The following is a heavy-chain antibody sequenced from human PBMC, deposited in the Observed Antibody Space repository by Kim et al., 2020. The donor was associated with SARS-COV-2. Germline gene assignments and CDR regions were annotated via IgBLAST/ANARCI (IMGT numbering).Heavy chain of an antibody. CDR1: GYTFTSYG. CDR2: ISAYNGNT. CDR3: ARDLELNGDYDYYYYGMDV. J-gene: IGHJ6*02. Sequence: ASVKVSCKASGYTFTSYGISWVRQAPGQGLEWMGWISAYNGNTNYAQKLQGRVTMTTDTSTSTAYMELRSLRSDDTAVYYCARDLELNGDYDYYYYGMDVWGQGTTVTVSS. V-gene: IGHV1-18*01. D-gene: IGHD4-17*01.